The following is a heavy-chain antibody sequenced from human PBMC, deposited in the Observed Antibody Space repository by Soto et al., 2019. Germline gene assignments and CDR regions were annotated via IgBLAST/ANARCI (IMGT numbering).Heavy chain of an antibody. D-gene: IGHD4-4*01. CDR3: ALGGYSNVEDGGYYYYGMDV. CDR2: INAGNGNT. Sequence: ASVKVSCKASGYTFTSYAMHWVRQAPGQRLEWMGWINAGNGNTKYSQKFQGRVTITRDTSASTAYMELSSLRSEDTAVYYCALGGYSNVEDGGYYYYGMDVWGQGTTVTVSS. CDR1: GYTFTSYA. J-gene: IGHJ6*02. V-gene: IGHV1-3*01.